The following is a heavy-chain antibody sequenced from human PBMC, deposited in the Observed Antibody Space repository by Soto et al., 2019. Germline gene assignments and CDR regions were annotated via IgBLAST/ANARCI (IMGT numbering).Heavy chain of an antibody. V-gene: IGHV3-11*01. D-gene: IGHD3-22*01. CDR2: ISSSGSTI. J-gene: IGHJ3*02. CDR3: ARDTHASYYYDSSGSPVDAFDI. CDR1: GFTFSDYY. Sequence: RRLSCAASGFTFSDYYMSWIRQAPGKGLEWVSYISSSGSTIYYADSVKGRFTISRDNAKNSLYLQMNSLRAEDTAVYYCARDTHASYYYDSSGSPVDAFDIWGQGTMVTVSS.